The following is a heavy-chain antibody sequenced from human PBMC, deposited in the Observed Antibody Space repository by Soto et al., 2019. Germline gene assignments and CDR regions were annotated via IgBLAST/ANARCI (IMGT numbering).Heavy chain of an antibody. Sequence: LRLSCAASGLTFSSYAMSWVRQAPGKGLEWIGYIYPTGKTYYNPSLKNRATLSIDTSQNQFSLQLTSVTAADTAVYYCARAPPGPAPRWGVWGHGTTVTVSS. V-gene: IGHV4-30-2*01. D-gene: IGHD3-16*01. CDR2: IYPTGKT. CDR1: GLTFSSYA. CDR3: ARAPPGPAPRWGV. J-gene: IGHJ6*02.